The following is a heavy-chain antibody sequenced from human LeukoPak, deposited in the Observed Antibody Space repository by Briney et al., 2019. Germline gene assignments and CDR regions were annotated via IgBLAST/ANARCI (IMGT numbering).Heavy chain of an antibody. V-gene: IGHV3-72*01. CDR2: IRNKANSYTT. CDR1: GFTFSDHY. Sequence: GGSLRLSCAASGFTFSDHYMDWVRQAPGKGLEWVGRIRNKANSYTTEYAASVKGSFTISRDDSKNSLYLQMNSLKTEDTAVYYCVKTVTPDYGDYAPYYYYYMDVWGKGTTVTVSS. D-gene: IGHD4-17*01. CDR3: VKTVTPDYGDYAPYYYYYMDV. J-gene: IGHJ6*03.